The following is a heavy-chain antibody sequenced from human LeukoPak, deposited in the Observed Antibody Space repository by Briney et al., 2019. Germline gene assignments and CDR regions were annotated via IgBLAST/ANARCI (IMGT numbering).Heavy chain of an antibody. V-gene: IGHV3-30-3*01. D-gene: IGHD2-2*01. J-gene: IGHJ4*02. CDR2: ISYDGSNK. CDR3: ARGGDIVVVPAANGPGGVTDY. Sequence: GGSLRLSCAASGFTFSSYAMHWVRRAPGKGLEWVAVISYDGSNKYYADSVKGRFTISRDNSKNTLYLQMNSLRAEDTAVYYCARGGDIVVVPAANGPGGVTDYWGQGTLVTVSS. CDR1: GFTFSSYA.